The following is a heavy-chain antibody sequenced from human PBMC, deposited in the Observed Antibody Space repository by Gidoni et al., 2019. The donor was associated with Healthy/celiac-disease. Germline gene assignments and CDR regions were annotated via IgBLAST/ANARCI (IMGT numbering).Heavy chain of an antibody. Sequence: EVQLVEFGGGLVQPGGSLRLSCPASGFTSRSYWMSWVRQAPGKGLEWVANIKQDGSEKYYVDSVKGRFTISRDNAKNSLYLQMNSLRAEDTAVYYCARDSSGPTGAFDIWGQGTMVTVSS. D-gene: IGHD6-19*01. J-gene: IGHJ3*02. CDR1: GFTSRSYW. CDR3: ARDSSGPTGAFDI. V-gene: IGHV3-7*01. CDR2: IKQDGSEK.